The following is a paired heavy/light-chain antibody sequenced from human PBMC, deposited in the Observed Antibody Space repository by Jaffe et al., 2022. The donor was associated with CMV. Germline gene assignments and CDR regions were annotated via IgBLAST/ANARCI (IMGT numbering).Heavy chain of an antibody. Sequence: EVQLVQSGPEVKKPGESLRISCKGSGYNFTSNWISWVRQTPGKGLEWMGRIDPSDSYINYSPSFQGHVTLSVDKSISTAYLQRNNLKASDTAMYFCARHPRHSSLVTTFYMDVWGRGTTVTVSS. CDR1: GYNFTSNW. CDR2: IDPSDSYI. D-gene: IGHD4-17*01. J-gene: IGHJ6*03. CDR3: ARHPRHSSLVTTFYMDV. V-gene: IGHV5-10-1*03.
Light chain of an antibody. CDR3: QQYYSALQT. CDR1: QSLFFTATSKNY. J-gene: IGKJ1*01. V-gene: IGKV4-1*01. CDR2: WAS. Sequence: DIVMTQSPDSLAVSLGERATINCQSSQSLFFTATSKNYLAWYQQKPGQPPKLLIYWASTRESGVPDRFSGSGSGTDFTLTVSSLQAEDVAVYYCQQYYSALQTFGQGTKVEIK.